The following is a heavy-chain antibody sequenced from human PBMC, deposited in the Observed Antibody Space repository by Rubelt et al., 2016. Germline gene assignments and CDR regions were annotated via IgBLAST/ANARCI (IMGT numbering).Heavy chain of an antibody. J-gene: IGHJ4*02. Sequence: SISSSSSYMYYADSVKGRFTISRDNAKNSLYLQMNSLRAEDTAVYYCARDPYGDYYFDYWGQGTLVTVSS. CDR2: ISSSSSYM. D-gene: IGHD4-17*01. CDR3: ARDPYGDYYFDY. V-gene: IGHV3-21*01.